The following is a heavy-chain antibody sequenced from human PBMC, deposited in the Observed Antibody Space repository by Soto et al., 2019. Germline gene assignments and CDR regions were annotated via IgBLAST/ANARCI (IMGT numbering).Heavy chain of an antibody. CDR3: ARDRGYSSGMDV. CDR1: GYTFTSYY. Sequence: GASVKVSCKASGYTFTSYYMHWVRQATGQGLEWMGIINPSGGSTSYAQKFQGRVTMTRDTSTSTAYMELRSLRSDDTALYYCARDRGYSSGMDVWGQGTTVTVSS. J-gene: IGHJ6*02. CDR2: INPSGGST. V-gene: IGHV1-46*01. D-gene: IGHD6-13*01.